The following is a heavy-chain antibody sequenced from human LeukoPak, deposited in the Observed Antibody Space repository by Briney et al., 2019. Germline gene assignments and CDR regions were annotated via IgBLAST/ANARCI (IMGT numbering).Heavy chain of an antibody. D-gene: IGHD7-27*01. J-gene: IGHJ4*02. Sequence: PSETLSLTCTVSGGSISSSSYYWGWIRQPPGKGLEWIGSIYYSGSTYYNPSLKSRVTISVDTSKNQFSLKLSSVTAADTAVYYCARQLGNSFDYWGQGTLVTVSS. CDR2: IYYSGST. V-gene: IGHV4-39*01. CDR3: ARQLGNSFDY. CDR1: GGSISSSSYY.